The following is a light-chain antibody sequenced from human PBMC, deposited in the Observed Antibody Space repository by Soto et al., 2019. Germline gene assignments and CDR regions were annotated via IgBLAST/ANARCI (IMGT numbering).Light chain of an antibody. CDR1: QSVSSSY. J-gene: IGKJ1*01. CDR3: QQYGSSGT. V-gene: IGKV3-20*01. CDR2: GES. Sequence: FSLSSGTLTLSPVASATVSFTASQSVSSSYLAWYQQKPGQDPSLLIYGESSRATGIPDRFSGSGSGTFFTLTISLLEPDDFAVYYCQQYGSSGTFGQGTKVDIK.